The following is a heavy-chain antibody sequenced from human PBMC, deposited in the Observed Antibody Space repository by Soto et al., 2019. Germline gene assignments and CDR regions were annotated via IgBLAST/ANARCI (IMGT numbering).Heavy chain of an antibody. CDR1: GYTLTSYA. CDR2: INAGNGNT. D-gene: IGHD2-2*02. V-gene: IGHV1-3*01. Sequence: QVQLVQSGAEVKKPGASVKVSCKASGYTLTSYAMHWVRQAPGQRLEWMGWINAGNGNTKYSQKFQGRVTITRDTSASTAYMELSSLRSEDTAVYYCARVRGIVVVPAAIDDAFDIWGQGTMVTVSS. J-gene: IGHJ3*02. CDR3: ARVRGIVVVPAAIDDAFDI.